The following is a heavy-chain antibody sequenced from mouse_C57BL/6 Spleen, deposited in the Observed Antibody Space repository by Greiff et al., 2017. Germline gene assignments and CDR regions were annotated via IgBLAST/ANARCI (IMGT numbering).Heavy chain of an antibody. CDR1: GFNIKDDY. J-gene: IGHJ1*03. CDR3: TTIYHGYFGGYFDV. CDR2: IDPENGDT. Sequence: EVQLQQSGAELVRPGASVKLSCTASGFNIKDDYMHWVKQRPEQGLEWIGWIDPENGDTEYASKFQGKATITADTSSNTAYLQLSSLTSEDTAVYYCTTIYHGYFGGYFDVWGTGTTVTVSS. V-gene: IGHV14-4*01. D-gene: IGHD2-3*01.